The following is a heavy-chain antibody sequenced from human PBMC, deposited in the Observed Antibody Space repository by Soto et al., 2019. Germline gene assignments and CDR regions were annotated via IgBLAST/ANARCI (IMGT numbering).Heavy chain of an antibody. V-gene: IGHV4-30-4*01. CDR3: ARGIYSASSFFDS. J-gene: IGHJ4*02. Sequence: NPSETLSLTCTVSGDSISTADYYWNWIRQPPGKGLEWIGYIYYSGNTYYIPSLKSLVTISVDTSKNQISLKLNSVTAADTAVYYCARGIYSASSFFDSWGQGTLVTVSS. CDR1: GDSISTADYY. D-gene: IGHD6-6*01. CDR2: IYYSGNT.